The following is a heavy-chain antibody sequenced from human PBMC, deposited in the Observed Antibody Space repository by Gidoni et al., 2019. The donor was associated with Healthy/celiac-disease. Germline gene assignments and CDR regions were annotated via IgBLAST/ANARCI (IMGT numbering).Heavy chain of an antibody. CDR1: GFTFSSYS. Sequence: EVQLVESGGGLVKPGGSLKLSCAASGFTFSSYSMNWVRQAPGKGLEWVSSISSSSSYIYYADSVKGRFTISRDNAKNSLYLQMNSLRAEDTAVYYCARDPRGANPLIGYWGQGTLVTVSS. J-gene: IGHJ4*02. CDR3: ARDPRGANPLIGY. CDR2: ISSSSSYI. V-gene: IGHV3-21*01. D-gene: IGHD3-10*01.